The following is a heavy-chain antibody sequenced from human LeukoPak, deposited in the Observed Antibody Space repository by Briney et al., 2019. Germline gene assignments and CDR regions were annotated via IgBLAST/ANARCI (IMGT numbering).Heavy chain of an antibody. Sequence: KPSETLSLTCTVSGYSISSGYYWGWIRQPPGKGLEWIGSIYHSGSTYYNPSLKGRVTISVDTSKNQFSLKLSSVTAADTAMYYCAKSNGYGLIDYWGQGTLVTVSS. V-gene: IGHV4-38-2*02. D-gene: IGHD5-12*01. CDR3: AKSNGYGLIDY. J-gene: IGHJ4*02. CDR1: GYSISSGYY. CDR2: IYHSGST.